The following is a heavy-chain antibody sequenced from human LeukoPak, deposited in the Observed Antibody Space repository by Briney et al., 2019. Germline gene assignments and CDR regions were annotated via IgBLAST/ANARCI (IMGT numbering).Heavy chain of an antibody. CDR2: ISGSSSYI. CDR1: GFTFSAYS. V-gene: IGHV3-21*01. D-gene: IGHD6-13*01. J-gene: IGHJ5*02. CDR3: ARDRGHSSSYNWFDP. Sequence: GGSLRLSCAASGFTFSAYSMNWVRQAPGQGLEWVSSISGSSSYIYYADSVKGRFTISRDNAKNSLYLQMNSLRDEDTAVYYCARDRGHSSSYNWFDPWGQGTLVTVSS.